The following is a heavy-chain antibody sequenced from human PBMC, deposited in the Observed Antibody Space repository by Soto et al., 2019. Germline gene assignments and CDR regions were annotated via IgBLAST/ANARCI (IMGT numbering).Heavy chain of an antibody. D-gene: IGHD2-2*01. CDR2: IRSKAYGGTT. CDR1: GFTFGDYA. J-gene: IGHJ6*02. CDR3: TRVVVVPAAMRYYYYYYGMDV. Sequence: GGSLRLSCTASGFTFGDYAMSWFRQAPGKGLEWVGFIRSKAYGGTTEYAASVKGRFTISRDDSKSIAYLQMNSLKTEDTAVYYCTRVVVVPAAMRYYYYYYGMDVWGQGTTVTVSS. V-gene: IGHV3-49*03.